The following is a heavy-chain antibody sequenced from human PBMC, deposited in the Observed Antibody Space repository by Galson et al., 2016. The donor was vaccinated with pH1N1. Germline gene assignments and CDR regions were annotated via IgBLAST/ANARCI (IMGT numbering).Heavy chain of an antibody. V-gene: IGHV1-46*01. Sequence: SVKVSCKASGYTFTLYYFHWVRQAPGQGLEWLGIIDPGSGGTNYNQKFQGRVTMTRGTSTNTVYVELSTLISEDTAMYYCVGIKGGALDIWGQGTKVIVSS. J-gene: IGHJ3*02. CDR3: VGIKGGALDI. D-gene: IGHD3-16*01. CDR1: GYTFTLYY. CDR2: IDPGSGGT.